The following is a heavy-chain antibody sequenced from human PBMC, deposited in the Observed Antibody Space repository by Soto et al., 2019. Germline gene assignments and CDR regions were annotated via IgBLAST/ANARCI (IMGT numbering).Heavy chain of an antibody. CDR1: GFTFSSYG. CDR2: ISYDGSNK. CDR3: AKKGDGYPGDDAFDI. D-gene: IGHD5-12*01. J-gene: IGHJ3*02. Sequence: PGGSLSLSGAASGFTFSSYGMHWARQAPGKGLEWVAVISYDGSNKYYADSVKGRFTISRDNSKNTLYLQMNSLRAEDTAVYYCAKKGDGYPGDDAFDIWGQGTMVT. V-gene: IGHV3-30*18.